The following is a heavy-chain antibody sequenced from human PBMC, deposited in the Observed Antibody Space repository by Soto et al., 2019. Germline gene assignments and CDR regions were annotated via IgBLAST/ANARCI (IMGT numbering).Heavy chain of an antibody. CDR1: GFTFSSFA. D-gene: IGHD3-3*01. V-gene: IGHV3-30-3*01. Sequence: GGSVRLSCAASGFTFSSFAMHWVRQAPGKGLEWVAVMSYDGSNKYYADSVKGRFTISRDNSKNTVYLQMNSLRAEDTAVYYCARPRGFGVIINFFDYWGQGTLVTVSS. CDR2: MSYDGSNK. J-gene: IGHJ4*02. CDR3: ARPRGFGVIINFFDY.